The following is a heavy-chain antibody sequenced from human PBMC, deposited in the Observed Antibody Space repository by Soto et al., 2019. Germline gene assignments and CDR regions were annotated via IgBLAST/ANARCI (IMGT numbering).Heavy chain of an antibody. J-gene: IGHJ4*02. CDR2: IIPIFGTT. CDR3: ARDLGSGYEAGDY. Sequence: QVQLVQSGAEVKKPGSSVKVSCKTSGDIFSGYSISWVRQAPGQGLEWMGGIIPIFGTTNYAQRFHGRVTITADKSTSTVYMELYSLKSEDTAVYYCARDLGSGYEAGDYWGQGTLVTVSS. V-gene: IGHV1-69*14. CDR1: GDIFSGYS. D-gene: IGHD5-12*01.